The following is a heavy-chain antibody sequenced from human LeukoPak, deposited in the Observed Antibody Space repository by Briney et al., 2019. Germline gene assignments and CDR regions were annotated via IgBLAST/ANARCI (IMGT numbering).Heavy chain of an antibody. CDR3: ARDSYDGFALDY. V-gene: IGHV3-30*03. J-gene: IGHJ4*01. D-gene: IGHD3-10*01. Sequence: GGSLRLSCAASGFTFSSYGMHWVRQAPGKGLEWVAVISYDGSNKYYADSVKGRFTISRDNSKNTLYLQMNSLRAEDTAVYYCARDSYDGFALDYWGHGTLVTVSS. CDR1: GFTFSSYG. CDR2: ISYDGSNK.